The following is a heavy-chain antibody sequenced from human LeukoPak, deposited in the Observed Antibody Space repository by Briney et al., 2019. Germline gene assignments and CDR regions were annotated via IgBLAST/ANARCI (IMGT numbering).Heavy chain of an antibody. CDR1: GGTFSSYA. D-gene: IGHD2-2*01. CDR2: IIPIFGTA. V-gene: IGHV1-69*01. CDR3: AREDCSSTSCYEGMDYYYYYGMDV. Sequence: SVKVSCKASGGTFSSYAISWVRQAPGQGLEWMGGIIPIFGTANYAQKFQGRVTITADESTSTDYMELSSLRSGDTAVYYCAREDCSSTSCYEGMDYYYYYGMDVWGKGTTVTVSS. J-gene: IGHJ6*04.